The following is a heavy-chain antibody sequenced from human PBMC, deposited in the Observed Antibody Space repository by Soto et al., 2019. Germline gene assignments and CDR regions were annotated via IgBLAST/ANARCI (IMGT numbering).Heavy chain of an antibody. CDR1: GGSFSGYY. D-gene: IGHD2-15*01. CDR3: ARGRRSGGSFLDP. V-gene: IGHV4-34*01. J-gene: IGHJ5*02. CDR2: INHSGST. Sequence: VQIQHWGAGLLKPSETLSLTCAVYGGSFSGYYWSWIRQPPGKGLEWIGEINHSGSTNYNPSLKSRVTISVDTSKNQFSLKLSSVTAADTAVYYCARGRRSGGSFLDPWGQGTLVTVSS.